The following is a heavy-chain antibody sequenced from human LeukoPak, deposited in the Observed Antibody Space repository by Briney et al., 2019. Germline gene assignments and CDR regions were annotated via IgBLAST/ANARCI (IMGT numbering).Heavy chain of an antibody. V-gene: IGHV4-39*01. CDR1: GFSLSTSGVG. CDR3: ARHAAAAAGTGGSGWFDP. Sequence: SGPTLVNPTQTLTLTCTFSGFSLSTSGVGVGWIRQPPGKGLEWIGNIYYSGSTYYNPSLKSRVTISVDTSKNQFSLKLSSVTAADTAVYYCARHAAAAAGTGGSGWFDPWGQGTLVTVSS. CDR2: IYYSGST. J-gene: IGHJ5*02. D-gene: IGHD6-13*01.